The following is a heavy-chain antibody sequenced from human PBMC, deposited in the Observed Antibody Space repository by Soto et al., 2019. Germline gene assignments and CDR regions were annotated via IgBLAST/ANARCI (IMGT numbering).Heavy chain of an antibody. CDR2: IYHSGST. V-gene: IGHV4-30-2*03. Sequence: SETLSLTCAVSGGSISSGGYSWSWIRQPPGKGLEWIGYIYHSGSTYYNPSLKSRVTISVDTSKNQFSLKLSSVTAADTAVYYCARRNYYGSGSYWYYYGMDVWGQGTTVTVSS. J-gene: IGHJ6*02. D-gene: IGHD3-10*01. CDR3: ARRNYYGSGSYWYYYGMDV. CDR1: GGSISSGGYS.